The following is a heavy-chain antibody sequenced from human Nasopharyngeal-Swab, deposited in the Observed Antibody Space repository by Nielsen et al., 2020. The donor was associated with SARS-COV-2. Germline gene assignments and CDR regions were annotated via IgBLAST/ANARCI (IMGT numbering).Heavy chain of an antibody. V-gene: IGHV3-53*01. J-gene: IGHJ4*02. D-gene: IGHD1-14*01. CDR3: ARGRPGHYFDY. Sequence: GESLKISCAASGFTVSSNYMSWVRQAPGKGLEWVSVFYTSGDTYYAVSVKGRFTISRDNSKNTLSLQMNSLRAEATAVYYCARGRPGHYFDYWGQGTLFTVSS. CDR1: GFTVSSNY. CDR2: FYTSGDT.